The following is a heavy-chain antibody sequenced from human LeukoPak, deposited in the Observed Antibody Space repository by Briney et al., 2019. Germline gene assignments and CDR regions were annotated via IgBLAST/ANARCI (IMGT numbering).Heavy chain of an antibody. Sequence: GGSLRLSCAASGFTFSNYAMSWVRQAPGKGLEWVAVISYDGNTKYYTDSVKGRFTISRDNSKNTLYLQMNSLRAEDTAVYYCARDLLRSAGFDYWGQGSLVTVSS. CDR1: GFTFSNYA. D-gene: IGHD6-25*01. CDR3: ARDLLRSAGFDY. V-gene: IGHV3-30-3*01. J-gene: IGHJ4*02. CDR2: ISYDGNTK.